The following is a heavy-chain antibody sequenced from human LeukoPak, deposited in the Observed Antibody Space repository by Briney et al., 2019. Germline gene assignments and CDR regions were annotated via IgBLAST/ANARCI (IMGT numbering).Heavy chain of an antibody. V-gene: IGHV1-2*02. D-gene: IGHD6-13*01. CDR2: INPNSGGT. CDR3: ARLIAAAGSRWFDP. CDR1: GYTFTGCY. J-gene: IGHJ5*02. Sequence: ASVKVSCKASGYTFTGCYMHWVRQAPGQGLEWMGWINPNSGGTNYAQKFQGRVTMTRDTSISTAYMELSRLRSDDTAVYYCARLIAAAGSRWFDPWGQGTLVTVSS.